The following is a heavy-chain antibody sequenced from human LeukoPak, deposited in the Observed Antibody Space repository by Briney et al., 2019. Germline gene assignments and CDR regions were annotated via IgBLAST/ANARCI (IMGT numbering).Heavy chain of an antibody. V-gene: IGHV1-46*01. CDR1: GYTFTSYY. CDR2: SNPSGGST. CDR3: ARSGVRISNWFDP. D-gene: IGHD4-23*01. J-gene: IGHJ5*02. Sequence: ASVKVSCKASGYTFTSYYMHWVRQSPGQGLEWMGISNPSGGSTSYAQKFQGRVTMTRDMSTSTVYMELSSLRSEDTAVYYCARSGVRISNWFDPWGQGTLVTV.